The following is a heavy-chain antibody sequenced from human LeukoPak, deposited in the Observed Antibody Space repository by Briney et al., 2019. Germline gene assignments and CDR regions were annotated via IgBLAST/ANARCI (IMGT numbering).Heavy chain of an antibody. D-gene: IGHD6-19*01. CDR3: AKSRQEYSSGWYSYFDY. V-gene: IGHV3-30*18. CDR1: GVTFSNYA. Sequence: GGSLRLSCAAPGVTFSNYAMHWVRQSPGKGLEWVAVISNDGSDKHHADSVKGRFTVSRDNSKNTLYLQMNSLRAEDTAVYYCAKSRQEYSSGWYSYFDYWGQGTLVTVSS. CDR2: ISNDGSDK. J-gene: IGHJ4*02.